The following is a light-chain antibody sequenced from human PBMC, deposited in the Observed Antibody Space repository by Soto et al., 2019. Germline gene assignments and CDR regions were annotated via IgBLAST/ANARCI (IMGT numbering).Light chain of an antibody. CDR1: SSNIATKS. V-gene: IGLV1-44*01. J-gene: IGLJ1*01. CDR2: SNS. Sequence: QPVLPQPPSASGTPGQRVTISCSGSSSNIATKSVNWYQQLPGTAPKLLIYSNSQRSSGVPDRFSGSKSGTSASLAIRGLQSEDEADYYCAAWDDSLNARYVFGTGTKVTVL. CDR3: AAWDDSLNARYV.